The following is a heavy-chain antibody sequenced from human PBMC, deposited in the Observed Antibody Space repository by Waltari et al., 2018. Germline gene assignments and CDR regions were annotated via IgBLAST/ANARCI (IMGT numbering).Heavy chain of an antibody. J-gene: IGHJ3*02. CDR1: GFTFSSYS. CDR2: ISSSSSYI. CDR3: ARDRIRSDAFDI. Sequence: EVQLVESGGGLVKPGGSLRLSCAASGFTFSSYSMTWVRQAPGKGLEWVSSISSSSSYIYYADSVKGRFTISRDNAKNSLYLQMNSLRAEDTAVYYCARDRIRSDAFDIWGQGTMVTVSS. D-gene: IGHD3-10*01. V-gene: IGHV3-21*01.